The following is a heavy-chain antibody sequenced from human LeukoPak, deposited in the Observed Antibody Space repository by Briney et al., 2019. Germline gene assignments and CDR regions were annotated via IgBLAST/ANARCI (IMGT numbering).Heavy chain of an antibody. Sequence: GGSLRLSCAASGFTFSSYGMHWVRQAPGKGLEWVAVISYDGSNKYYADSVKGRFTISRDNSKNPLYLQMNSLRAEDTAVYYCAKDLRFGELPGNFDYWGQGTLVTVSS. J-gene: IGHJ4*02. CDR2: ISYDGSNK. D-gene: IGHD3-10*01. CDR1: GFTFSSYG. CDR3: AKDLRFGELPGNFDY. V-gene: IGHV3-30*18.